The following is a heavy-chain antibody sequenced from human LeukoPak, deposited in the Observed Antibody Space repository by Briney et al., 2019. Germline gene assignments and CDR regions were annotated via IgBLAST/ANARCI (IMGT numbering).Heavy chain of an antibody. D-gene: IGHD6-13*01. Sequence: GRSLRLCCAASGFTFSSYAMHWVRQAPGKGLEWVAVISYDGSNKYYADSVKGRFTISRDNSKNTLYLQMNSLRAEDTAVYYCARGIAAAGTILDYWGQGALVTVSS. CDR2: ISYDGSNK. CDR1: GFTFSSYA. CDR3: ARGIAAAGTILDY. V-gene: IGHV3-30*04. J-gene: IGHJ4*02.